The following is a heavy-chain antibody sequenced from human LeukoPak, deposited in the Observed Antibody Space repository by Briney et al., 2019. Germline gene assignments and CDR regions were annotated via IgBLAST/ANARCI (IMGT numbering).Heavy chain of an antibody. CDR3: ARVSVDTAMVPFPPGKNWFDP. CDR1: GGSFSGYY. J-gene: IGHJ5*02. V-gene: IGHV4-34*01. Sequence: SETLSLTCAVYGGSFSGYYWSWIRQPPGKGLEWIGEINHSGSTNYNPSLKSRVTISVETSKNQFSLKLSSVTAADTAVYYCARVSVDTAMVPFPPGKNWFDPWGQGTLVTVSS. CDR2: INHSGST. D-gene: IGHD5-18*01.